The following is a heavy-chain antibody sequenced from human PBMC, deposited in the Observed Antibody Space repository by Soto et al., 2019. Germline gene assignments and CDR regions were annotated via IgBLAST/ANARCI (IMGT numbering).Heavy chain of an antibody. D-gene: IGHD5-12*01. CDR2: VSSAGGSK. Sequence: QVQLVESGGDVVQSGKSLRLSCAASGFTFNTYVMHWVRQAPGKGLEWLAFVSSAGGSKYYADSVTGRFTISRDNSQNTLHLQMNSLGPEDTAVYYCARGGGYSGYDPLDYWGQGTLVTVSS. CDR1: GFTFNTYV. V-gene: IGHV3-30-3*01. CDR3: ARGGGYSGYDPLDY. J-gene: IGHJ4*02.